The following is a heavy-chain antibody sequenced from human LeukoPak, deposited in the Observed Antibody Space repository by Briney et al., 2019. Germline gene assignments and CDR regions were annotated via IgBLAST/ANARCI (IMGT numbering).Heavy chain of an antibody. V-gene: IGHV3-11*01. D-gene: IGHD5-18*01. Sequence: GGSLRLSCAASGFTFSDYYMSWIRQAPGKGLEWVSYISSSGSTIYYADSVKGRFTISRDNAKNSLYLQMNSLRAEDTAVYYCARDRGSGYSYGWSPYYYYGMDVWGQGTTVTASS. J-gene: IGHJ6*02. CDR3: ARDRGSGYSYGWSPYYYYGMDV. CDR1: GFTFSDYY. CDR2: ISSSGSTI.